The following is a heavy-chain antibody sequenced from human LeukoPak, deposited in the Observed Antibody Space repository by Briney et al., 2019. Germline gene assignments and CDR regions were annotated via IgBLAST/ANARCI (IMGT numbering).Heavy chain of an antibody. CDR2: ISSSSSYI. Sequence: GGSLRLSCAASGFTSSSYSMNWVRQAPGKGLEWVSSISSSSSYIYYADSVKGRFTISRDNAKNSLYLQMNSLRAEDTAVYYCARDYSRYYYDSSGYSGLDYWGQGTLVTVSS. CDR1: GFTSSSYS. CDR3: ARDYSRYYYDSSGYSGLDY. J-gene: IGHJ4*02. V-gene: IGHV3-21*01. D-gene: IGHD3-22*01.